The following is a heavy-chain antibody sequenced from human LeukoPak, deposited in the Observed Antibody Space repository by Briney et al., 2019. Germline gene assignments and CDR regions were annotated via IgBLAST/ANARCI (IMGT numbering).Heavy chain of an antibody. CDR1: GFTVSSNY. Sequence: PGGSLRLSCAASGFTVSSNYMSWVRQAPGKGLEWVSVIYSGGSTYYADSMKGRFTISRDNSKNTLYLQMNSLRAEDTAVYYCAGSRIAARPDYWGQGTLVTVSS. D-gene: IGHD6-6*01. CDR2: IYSGGST. V-gene: IGHV3-53*01. CDR3: AGSRIAARPDY. J-gene: IGHJ4*02.